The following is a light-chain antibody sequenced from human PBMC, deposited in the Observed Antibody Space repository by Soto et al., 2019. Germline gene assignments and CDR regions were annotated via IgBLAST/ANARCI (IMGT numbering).Light chain of an antibody. V-gene: IGLV2-8*01. Sequence: QSALTQPPSASGSPGQSVTISCTGTSNDVGDYNYVSWYQQHPGKAPKLMIYEVSKRPSGVPGRFSGSKSGNTASLTVSGLQAEDEADYYRSSYAGSSTLYVFGTGTKLTVL. CDR3: SSYAGSSTLYV. CDR2: EVS. J-gene: IGLJ1*01. CDR1: SNDVGDYNY.